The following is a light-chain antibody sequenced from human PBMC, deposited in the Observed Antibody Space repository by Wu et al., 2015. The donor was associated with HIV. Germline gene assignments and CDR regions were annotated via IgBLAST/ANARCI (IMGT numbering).Light chain of an antibody. CDR2: KAS. CDR1: QSISGW. J-gene: IGKJ1*01. V-gene: IGKV1-5*03. CDR3: QQDNSYSWA. Sequence: DIQMTQSPSTLSASVGDRVTITCRASQSISGWLAWYQQKPGKAPKLLIYKASSLESGVPSRFSGSGSGTEFTLTISSLQPDDFATYYCQQDNSYSWAFGQGTKVEMK.